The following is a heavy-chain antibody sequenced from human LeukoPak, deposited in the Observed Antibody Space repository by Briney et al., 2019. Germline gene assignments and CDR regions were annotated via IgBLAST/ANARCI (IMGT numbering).Heavy chain of an antibody. V-gene: IGHV3-49*04. D-gene: IGHD6-19*01. Sequence: GGSLRLSCTASGFTFGDYAMSWVRQAPGKGLEWVAFIRKKAYCGAADYAASVKGRFTISRDGSESIAYLQMNSLKTEDTAVYYCTRGRLEHGGTFDIWGQGTMVTFSS. CDR2: IRKKAYCGAA. CDR3: TRGRLEHGGTFDI. J-gene: IGHJ3*02. CDR1: GFTFGDYA.